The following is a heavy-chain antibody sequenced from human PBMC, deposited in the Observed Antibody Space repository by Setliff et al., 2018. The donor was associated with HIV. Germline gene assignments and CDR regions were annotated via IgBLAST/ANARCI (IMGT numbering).Heavy chain of an antibody. CDR2: IYYSGST. CDR1: GAPIRGHY. J-gene: IGHJ4*02. V-gene: IGHV4-59*04. Sequence: SETLSLTCSVSGAPIRGHYWSWIRQSPGKGLEWIGTIYYSGSTYYNPSLKSRATISVDMSKNQFSLRLSSVTAADTAVYYCIIAYSSGWLAPMGFDSWGQGTLVTVSS. CDR3: IIAYSSGWLAPMGFDS. D-gene: IGHD6-19*01.